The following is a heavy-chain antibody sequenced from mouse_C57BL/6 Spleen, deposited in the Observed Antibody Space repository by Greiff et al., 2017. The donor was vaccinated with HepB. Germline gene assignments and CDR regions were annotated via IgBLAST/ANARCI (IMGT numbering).Heavy chain of an antibody. D-gene: IGHD2-10*02. CDR3: ARWAYGNYYFDY. Sequence: EVKLMESGPGLVKPSQSLSLTCSVTGYSITSGYYWNWIRQFPGNKLEWMGYISYDGSNNYNPSLKNRISITRDTSKNQFFLKLNSVTTEDTATYYCARWAYGNYYFDYWGQGTTLTVSS. J-gene: IGHJ2*01. V-gene: IGHV3-6*01. CDR2: ISYDGSN. CDR1: GYSITSGYY.